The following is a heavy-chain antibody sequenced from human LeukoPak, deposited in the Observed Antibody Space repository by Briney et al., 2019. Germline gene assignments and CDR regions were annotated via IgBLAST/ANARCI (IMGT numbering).Heavy chain of an antibody. CDR1: GFTFSSYG. Sequence: PGGSLRLSCAASGFTFSSYGMHWVRQAPGKGLEWVAVISYDGSNKYYADSVKGRFTISRDNSKNTLYLQMNSLRAEDTAVYYCAKDRGGSGWYFDYWGQGTLVTVSS. CDR3: AKDRGGSGWYFDY. J-gene: IGHJ4*02. V-gene: IGHV3-30*18. D-gene: IGHD6-19*01. CDR2: ISYDGSNK.